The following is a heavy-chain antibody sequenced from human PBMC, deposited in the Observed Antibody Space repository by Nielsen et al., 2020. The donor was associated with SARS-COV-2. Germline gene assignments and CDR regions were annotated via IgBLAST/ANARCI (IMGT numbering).Heavy chain of an antibody. CDR1: GYTFRGYG. CDR2: INTYNGNT. Sequence: ASVKVSCKASGYTFRGYGINWVRQAPGQGLEWMGWINTYNGNTNYAQKLQGRVTMTTDTYTRTAYMELRSLRSDDTAVYYCVRGRYSSSWFFDYWGQGTLVTVSS. CDR3: VRGRYSSSWFFDY. J-gene: IGHJ4*02. V-gene: IGHV1-18*01. D-gene: IGHD6-13*01.